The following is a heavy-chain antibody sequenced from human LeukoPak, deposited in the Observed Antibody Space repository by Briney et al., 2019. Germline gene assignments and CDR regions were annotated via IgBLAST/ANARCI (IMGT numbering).Heavy chain of an antibody. J-gene: IGHJ6*02. V-gene: IGHV3-30-3*01. CDR2: ISYDGSNK. D-gene: IGHD3-3*01. CDR1: GFTFSSYA. CDR3: ARDRIYDFWSLVGMDV. Sequence: GGSLRLSCAASGFTFSSYAMHWVRQAPGKGLEWVAVISYDGSNKYYADSVKGRFTISRDNSKNTLYLQMNSLRAEDTAVYYRARDRIYDFWSLVGMDVWGQGTTVTVSS.